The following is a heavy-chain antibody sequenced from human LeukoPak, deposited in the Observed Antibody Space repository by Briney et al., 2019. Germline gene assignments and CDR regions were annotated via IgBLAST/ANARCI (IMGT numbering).Heavy chain of an antibody. D-gene: IGHD3-10*02. V-gene: IGHV3-74*01. CDR3: ASLSVRDA. J-gene: IGHJ4*02. CDR1: GFTLSSYW. CDR2: INSDGSTT. Sequence: PGGSLRLSCAAFGFTLSSYWMYWVRQAPGKGLVWVSRINSDGSTTTYADSVKGRFSISRDNAKNTLYLQMNSLRAEDTAVYYCASLSVRDAWGQGTLVTVSS.